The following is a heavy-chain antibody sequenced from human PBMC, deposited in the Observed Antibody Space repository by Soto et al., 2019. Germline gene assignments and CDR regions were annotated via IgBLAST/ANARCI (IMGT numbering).Heavy chain of an antibody. CDR2: IYYSGST. V-gene: IGHV4-59*01. CDR3: ARVDTMVRGAIDY. J-gene: IGHJ4*02. D-gene: IGHD3-10*01. CDR1: GGSISSYY. Sequence: SETLSLTCTVSGGSISSYYWSWIRQPPGKGLEWIGYIYYSGSTNYNPSLKSRVTISVDTSKNQFSLKLSSVTAADTAVYYCARVDTMVRGAIDYWGQGTLVTVSS.